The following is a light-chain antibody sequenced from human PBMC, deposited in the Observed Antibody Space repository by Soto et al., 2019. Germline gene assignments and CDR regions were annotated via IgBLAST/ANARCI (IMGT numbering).Light chain of an antibody. CDR1: QGISNF. V-gene: IGKV1-27*01. Sequence: DIQMTQSPSSLSASVGDRVTITCRASQGISNFLAWYQQKPGRVPKVVIYAASTLQSGVPSGFSGSGSGTDFTLTISSLQPDDVATYYCQEYNTAPRTFGQGTKVDIK. J-gene: IGKJ1*01. CDR2: AAS. CDR3: QEYNTAPRT.